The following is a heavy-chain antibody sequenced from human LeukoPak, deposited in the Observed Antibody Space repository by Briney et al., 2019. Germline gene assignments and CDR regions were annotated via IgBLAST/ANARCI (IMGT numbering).Heavy chain of an antibody. CDR3: ARVGDILTGYYPWEPWFDP. CDR2: IYYSGST. Sequence: PSQTLSLTCTVSGGSISSGIYYWGWIRQPPGKGLEWIGNIYYSGSTYYNPSLKSRVTISVDTSKNQFSLKLSSVTAADTAVYYCARVGDILTGYYPWEPWFDPWGQGTLVTVSS. D-gene: IGHD3-9*01. V-gene: IGHV4-30-4*01. CDR1: GGSISSGIYY. J-gene: IGHJ5*02.